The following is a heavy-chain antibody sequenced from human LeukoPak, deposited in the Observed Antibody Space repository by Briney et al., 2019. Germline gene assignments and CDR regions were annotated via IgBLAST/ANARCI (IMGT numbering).Heavy chain of an antibody. Sequence: SETLSLTCSVSGGSISSSSYSWGWIRQPPGKGLEWIGYIYYSGSTNYNPSLKSRVTISVDTSKNQFSLKLSSVTAADTAVYYCARGGGSGSYYQTPDYWGQGTLVTVSS. CDR1: GGSISSSSYS. CDR3: ARGGGSGSYYQTPDY. V-gene: IGHV4-61*05. CDR2: IYYSGST. D-gene: IGHD3-10*01. J-gene: IGHJ4*02.